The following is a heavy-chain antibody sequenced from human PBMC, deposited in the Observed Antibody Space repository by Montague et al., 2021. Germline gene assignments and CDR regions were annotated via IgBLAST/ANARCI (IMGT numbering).Heavy chain of an antibody. D-gene: IGHD3-10*01. Sequence: SETLSLTCTVSGVSISSSNYHWGWIRQPPGKVPEWIGSIYYSGTTYYNPSLRSRVTISVDTSENQFSLKLNSVTAADTAFYYCTRKGWFGDYGFDIWGQGTMVTVSS. CDR1: GVSISSSNYH. J-gene: IGHJ3*02. CDR3: TRKGWFGDYGFDI. V-gene: IGHV4-39*01. CDR2: IYYSGTT.